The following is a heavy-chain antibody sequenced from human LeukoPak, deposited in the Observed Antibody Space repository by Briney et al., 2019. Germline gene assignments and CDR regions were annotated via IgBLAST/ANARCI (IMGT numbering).Heavy chain of an antibody. J-gene: IGHJ4*02. CDR1: GFTFSDYY. Sequence: GGSLRLSCAASGFTFSDYYMGWIRQAPGTGLEWVSSISRGGNSVYYADSVRGRFTISRDNAKNSLYLQMNSLRAEDTALYYCARDQYLDCRGQGTLVTVSS. V-gene: IGHV3-11*01. CDR3: ARDQYLDC. CDR2: ISRGGNSV.